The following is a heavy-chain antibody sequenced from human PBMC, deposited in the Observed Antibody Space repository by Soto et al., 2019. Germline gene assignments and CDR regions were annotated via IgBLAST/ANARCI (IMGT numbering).Heavy chain of an antibody. J-gene: IGHJ4*02. CDR3: AKSSVAGTEMMDY. CDR1: GFTFSSYG. D-gene: IGHD6-19*01. V-gene: IGHV3-30*18. Sequence: PGGSLRLSCAASGFTFSSYGMHWVRQAPGKGLEWVAVISYDGSNKYYADSVKGRFTISRDNSKNTLYLQMNSLRAEDTAVYCCAKSSVAGTEMMDYWGQGTLVTVSS. CDR2: ISYDGSNK.